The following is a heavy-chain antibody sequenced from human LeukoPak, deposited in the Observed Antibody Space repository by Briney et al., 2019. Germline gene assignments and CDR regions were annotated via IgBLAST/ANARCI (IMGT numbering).Heavy chain of an antibody. CDR3: AKDNRRHYTSGPNPDSLH. CDR2: ISWNSGST. V-gene: IGHV3-9*01. D-gene: IGHD6-19*01. J-gene: IGHJ4*02. Sequence: GGSLRLSCAGSGFIFNNYAMHWVRQPPGKGLEWVSGISWNSGSTDYADSVKGRFTISRDNAKNSLYLQMNSLRVEDTAFYYCAKDNRRHYTSGPNPDSLHWGQGALVTVSS. CDR1: GFIFNNYA.